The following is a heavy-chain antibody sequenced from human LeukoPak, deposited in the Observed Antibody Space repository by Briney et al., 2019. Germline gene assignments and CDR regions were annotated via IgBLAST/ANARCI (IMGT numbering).Heavy chain of an antibody. J-gene: IGHJ4*02. Sequence: VASVKVSCKASGYTFTSYGISWVRQAPGQGLEWMGWISAYNGNTNYAQKLQGRVTMTTDTSTSTAYMEPRSLRSDDTAVYYCARERASISGYFPFDYWGQGTLVTVSS. D-gene: IGHD3-22*01. CDR3: ARERASISGYFPFDY. V-gene: IGHV1-18*01. CDR1: GYTFTSYG. CDR2: ISAYNGNT.